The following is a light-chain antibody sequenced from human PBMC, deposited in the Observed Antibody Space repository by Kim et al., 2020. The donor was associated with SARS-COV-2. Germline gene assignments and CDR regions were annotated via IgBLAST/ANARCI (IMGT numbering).Light chain of an antibody. CDR2: AAS. J-gene: IGKJ1*01. V-gene: IGKV1-6*01. CDR1: QGIRDD. CDR3: LQDFSYPWT. Sequence: AIQLTQSPSSLSASVGDRITITCRASQGIRDDLGWYQQKPGQAPKLLIYAASSLEGGVPSRFRGSGFGTDFTLTISSLQPEDRGTYYCLQDFSYPWTFGQGTKVDIK.